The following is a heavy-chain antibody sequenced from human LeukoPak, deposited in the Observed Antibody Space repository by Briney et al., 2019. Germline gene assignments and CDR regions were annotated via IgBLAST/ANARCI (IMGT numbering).Heavy chain of an antibody. CDR3: ATSASRKLDS. J-gene: IGHJ4*02. CDR1: GFTFSSYW. CDR2: IKQDGSAK. V-gene: IGHV3-7*01. Sequence: GGSLRLSCAASGFTFSSYWMSWVRQAPGKALEWLANIKQDGSAKFYVDSVKGRFTISRDIAKNSLYLQMDSLRAEDTAIYYCATSASRKLDSWGQGTLVTVSS. D-gene: IGHD1-14*01.